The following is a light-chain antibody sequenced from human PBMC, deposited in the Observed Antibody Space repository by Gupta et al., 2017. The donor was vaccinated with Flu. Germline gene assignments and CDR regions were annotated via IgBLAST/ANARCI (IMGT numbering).Light chain of an antibody. J-gene: IGLJ2*01. V-gene: IGLV3-21*02. CDR2: DDS. CDR1: NIGSKT. CDR3: QVWDNSHDHQVI. Sequence: QAARITCGGDNIGSKTVHWYQQKSGQAPVLVGYDDSGRPSGIPERFSGSNSGNTATLTLSRVEAGDEADYYGQVWDNSHDHQVIFGGGTKLTV.